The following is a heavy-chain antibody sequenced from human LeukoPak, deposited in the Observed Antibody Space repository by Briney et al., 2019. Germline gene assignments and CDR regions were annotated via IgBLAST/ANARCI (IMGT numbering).Heavy chain of an antibody. J-gene: IGHJ4*02. Sequence: GGSLRLSCAASGFTFSSYGMHWVRQAPGKGLEWVAVIWYDGSNKYYADSVKGRFTISSDNSKNRLYLQMNNLRAEDTAVYYCAAGSSGVLDYWGQGTLVTVSS. CDR1: GFTFSSYG. CDR3: AAGSSGVLDY. D-gene: IGHD3-22*01. V-gene: IGHV3-33*01. CDR2: IWYDGSNK.